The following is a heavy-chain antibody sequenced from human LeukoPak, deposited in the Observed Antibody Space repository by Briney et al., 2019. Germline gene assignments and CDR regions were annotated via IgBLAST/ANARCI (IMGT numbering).Heavy chain of an antibody. D-gene: IGHD4-17*01. J-gene: IGHJ5*02. CDR3: ARRVVGDSGNWFDP. CDR2: IYYSGST. CDR1: GVSISSYY. Sequence: SETLSLTCTVSGVSISSYYWSWIRQPPGKGLEWIGYIYYSGSTNYNPSLKSRVTISVDTSKNQFSLSLRSVTAADTAVYYCARRVVGDSGNWFDPWGQGTLVTVSS. V-gene: IGHV4-59*08.